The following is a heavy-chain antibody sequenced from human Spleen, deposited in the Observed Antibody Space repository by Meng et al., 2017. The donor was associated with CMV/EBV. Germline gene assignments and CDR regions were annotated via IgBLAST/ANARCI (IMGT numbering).Heavy chain of an antibody. CDR2: ISRSGNTR. CDR3: AREREDAFDI. Sequence: GGSLRLSCAASGFTFSSYAMSWVRQAPGKGLEWVSYISRSGNTRHYADSVEGRFTISRDNAKNSLYLQMISLRAEDTALYYCAREREDAFDIWGQGTMVTVSS. V-gene: IGHV3-48*03. J-gene: IGHJ3*02. CDR1: GFTFSSYA.